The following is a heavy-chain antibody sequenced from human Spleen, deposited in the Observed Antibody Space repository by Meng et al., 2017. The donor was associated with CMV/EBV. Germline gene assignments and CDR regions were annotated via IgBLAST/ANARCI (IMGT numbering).Heavy chain of an antibody. Sequence: LSLTCAASGFTFSSYWMTWIRQAPGKGLEWVANIKQDGSEIYYVDSVRGRFTISRDNARNSLYLQMNSLRAEDTAVYYCAKEFFDYSNNDHWGQGPLVPFSS. CDR3: AKEFFDYSNNDH. V-gene: IGHV3-7*03. CDR1: GFTFSSYW. D-gene: IGHD4-11*01. J-gene: IGHJ1*01. CDR2: IKQDGSEI.